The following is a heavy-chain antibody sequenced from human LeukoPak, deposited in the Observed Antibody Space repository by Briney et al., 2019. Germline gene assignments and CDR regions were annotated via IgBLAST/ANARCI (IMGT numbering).Heavy chain of an antibody. CDR2: IIPILGIA. V-gene: IGHV1-69*04. D-gene: IGHD3-22*01. Sequence: SVTVSCKASGGTFSSYAISWVRQAPGQGLEWMGRIIPILGIANYAQKFQGRVTITADKSTSTAYMELSSLRSEDTAVYYCARAGDYYYDSSGYSDYWGQGTLVTVSS. CDR1: GGTFSSYA. J-gene: IGHJ4*02. CDR3: ARAGDYYYDSSGYSDY.